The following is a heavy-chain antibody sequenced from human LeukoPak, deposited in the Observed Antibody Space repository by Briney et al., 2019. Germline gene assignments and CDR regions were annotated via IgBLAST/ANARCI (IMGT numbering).Heavy chain of an antibody. V-gene: IGHV5-51*01. CDR2: IYPGEADT. CDR1: GYSFTSYW. D-gene: IGHD3-3*01. J-gene: IGHJ4*02. Sequence: GESLKISCKGSGYSFTSYWIGWVRQMPGKGLEWMGIIYPGEADTRYSPSFQGQVTISADKSISTTYLQWSSLKASDTAMYYCARHTDFWSGFFDYWGQGTLVTVSS. CDR3: ARHTDFWSGFFDY.